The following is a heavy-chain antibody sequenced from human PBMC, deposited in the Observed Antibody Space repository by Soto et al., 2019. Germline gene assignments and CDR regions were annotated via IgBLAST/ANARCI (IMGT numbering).Heavy chain of an antibody. CDR1: GYTFTSYG. Sequence: ASVKVSCKASGYTFTSYGISWVRQAPGQGLEWMGGISAFIGKTNYAQKFQGRVTITADESTSTAYMELSSLRSEDTAVYYCATRICSGGSCYAEYFQHWGQGTLVTVSS. CDR3: ATRICSGGSCYAEYFQH. V-gene: IGHV1-18*01. D-gene: IGHD2-15*01. J-gene: IGHJ1*01. CDR2: ISAFIGKT.